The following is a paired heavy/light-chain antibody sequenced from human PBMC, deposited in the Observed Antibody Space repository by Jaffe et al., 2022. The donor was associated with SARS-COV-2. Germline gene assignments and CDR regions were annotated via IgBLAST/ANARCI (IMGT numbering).Light chain of an antibody. J-gene: IGLJ2*01. V-gene: IGLV2-14*03. Sequence: QSALTQPASVSGSPGQSITISCTGTSSDVGGYNYVSWYQQHPGKAPKVMIYDVSNRPSGVSSRFSGSKSGNTASLTISGLQAEDEADYYCSSYTSGNSLVLFGGGTKLTVL. CDR2: DVS. CDR1: SSDVGGYNY. CDR3: SSYTSGNSLVL.
Heavy chain of an antibody. CDR2: FYHSGST. V-gene: IGHV4-39*01. Sequence: QLQLQESGPGLVKPSETLSLTCTVSGGSISSSSYFWGWIRQPPRKGLEWIGSFYHSGSTFYNPSLKSRVTISVDTSKNHFSLTLTSLTAADTAVYYCARQRSSDWYLFDSWGQGTLVTVSS. D-gene: IGHD6-19*01. CDR1: GGSISSSSYF. J-gene: IGHJ4*02. CDR3: ARQRSSDWYLFDS.